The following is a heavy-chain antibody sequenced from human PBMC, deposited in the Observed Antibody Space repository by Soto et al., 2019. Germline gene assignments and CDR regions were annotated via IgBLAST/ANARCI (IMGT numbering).Heavy chain of an antibody. V-gene: IGHV3-66*01. CDR3: ARGDYYGSGSYYKGYYMDV. Sequence: GGSLRLSCAASGFTVSSNYMSWVRQAPGKGLEWVSVIYSGGSTYYADSVKGRFTISRDNSKNTLYLQMNSLRAEDTAVYYCARGDYYGSGSYYKGYYMDVWGKGTTVTVSS. J-gene: IGHJ6*03. D-gene: IGHD3-10*01. CDR1: GFTVSSNY. CDR2: IYSGGST.